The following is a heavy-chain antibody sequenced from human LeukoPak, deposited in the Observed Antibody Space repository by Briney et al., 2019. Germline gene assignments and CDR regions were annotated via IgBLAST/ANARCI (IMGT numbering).Heavy chain of an antibody. V-gene: IGHV3-30*04. CDR1: GFTFSSYA. D-gene: IGHD3-9*01. Sequence: GGSLRLSCAASGFTFSSYAMHWVRQAPGKGLEWVAVISYDGSNKYYADSVKGRFTISRDNSKNTLYLQMNSLRAEDTAVYYCARDRNFLDYWGQGTLVTVSS. J-gene: IGHJ4*02. CDR3: ARDRNFLDY. CDR2: ISYDGSNK.